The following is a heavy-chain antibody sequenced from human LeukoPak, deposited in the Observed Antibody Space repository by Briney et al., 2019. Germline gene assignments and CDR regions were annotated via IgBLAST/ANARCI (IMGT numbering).Heavy chain of an antibody. D-gene: IGHD3-9*01. V-gene: IGHV3-21*01. CDR2: ISSSGDYI. Sequence: GGSLRLSCAASGFTFSSYSMNWVRQAPGKGLEWVSSISSSGDYIYYADSVKGRFTISRDNAKSSLFLQMNSLRAEDTAVYYCARVLYFDWLDAYWGQGTLATVSS. CDR1: GFTFSSYS. CDR3: ARVLYFDWLDAY. J-gene: IGHJ4*02.